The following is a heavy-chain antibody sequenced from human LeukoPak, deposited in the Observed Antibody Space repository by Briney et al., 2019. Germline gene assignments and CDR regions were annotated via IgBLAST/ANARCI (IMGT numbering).Heavy chain of an antibody. Sequence: GGSLRLSCAASGFTFSSYSMNWVRQAPGKGLEWVSSISSSSSYIYYADSVKGRFTISRDNAKNSLYLQMNSLKIEDTAVYYCSRTGPDGAMDDFDSWGQGTLVTVSS. CDR1: GFTFSSYS. CDR2: ISSSSSYI. J-gene: IGHJ4*02. D-gene: IGHD2-2*01. V-gene: IGHV3-21*04. CDR3: SRTGPDGAMDDFDS.